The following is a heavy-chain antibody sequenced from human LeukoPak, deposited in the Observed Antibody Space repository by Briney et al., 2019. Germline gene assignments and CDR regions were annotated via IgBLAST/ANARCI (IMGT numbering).Heavy chain of an antibody. J-gene: IGHJ3*02. CDR3: ASDHYGDLLGAFDI. D-gene: IGHD4-17*01. CDR2: ISSSSTI. Sequence: GGSLRLSCAASGFTFSSYSMNWARQAPGKGLEWVSYISSSSTIYYADSVKGRFTISRDNAKNSLYLQMNSLRAEDTAVYYCASDHYGDLLGAFDIWGQGTMVTVSS. V-gene: IGHV3-48*01. CDR1: GFTFSSYS.